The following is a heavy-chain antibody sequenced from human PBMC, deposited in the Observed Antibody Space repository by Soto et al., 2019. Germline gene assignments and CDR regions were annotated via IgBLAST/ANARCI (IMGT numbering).Heavy chain of an antibody. D-gene: IGHD6-13*01. Sequence: VQLVESGGGLVQPGGSLRLSCAASGFTFSSYDMHWVRQATGKGLEWVSAIGTAGDTYYPGSVKGRFTISRENAKNSLYLQMNSLRAEDTAVYYCARGLQLVNWFDPWGQGTLVTVSS. CDR2: IGTAGDT. CDR1: GFTFSSYD. J-gene: IGHJ5*02. CDR3: ARGLQLVNWFDP. V-gene: IGHV3-13*01.